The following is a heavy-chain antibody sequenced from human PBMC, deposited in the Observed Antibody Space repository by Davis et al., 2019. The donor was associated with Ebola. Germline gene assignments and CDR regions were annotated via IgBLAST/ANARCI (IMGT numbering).Heavy chain of an antibody. J-gene: IGHJ3*02. D-gene: IGHD3-22*01. Sequence: ASVKVSCNASAYTFTSYYMHWVRQAPGQGLEWMGIINPSGGSTSYAQKFQGRVTMTRDTSTSTVYMELSSLRSEDTAVYYCARDTDRSGYYGDAFDIWGQGTMVTVSS. CDR3: ARDTDRSGYYGDAFDI. V-gene: IGHV1-46*03. CDR2: INPSGGST. CDR1: AYTFTSYY.